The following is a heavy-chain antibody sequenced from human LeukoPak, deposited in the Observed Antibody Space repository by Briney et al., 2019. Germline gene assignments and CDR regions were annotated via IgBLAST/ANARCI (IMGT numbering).Heavy chain of an antibody. CDR3: ARKKPLGYCSSTSCYSDYYYGMDV. J-gene: IGHJ6*04. CDR1: GFTFSSYW. CDR2: IKQDGSEK. Sequence: GGSLRLSCAASGFTFSSYWMSWVRQAPGKGLEWVANIKQDGSEKYYVDSVKGRFTISRDNAKNSLYLQMNSLRAGDTAVYYCARKKPLGYCSSTSCYSDYYYGMDVWGKGTTVTVSS. V-gene: IGHV3-7*03. D-gene: IGHD2-2*01.